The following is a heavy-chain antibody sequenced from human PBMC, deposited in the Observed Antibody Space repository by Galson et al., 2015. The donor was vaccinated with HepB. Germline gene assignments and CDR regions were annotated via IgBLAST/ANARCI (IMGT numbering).Heavy chain of an antibody. CDR2: FDPEDGET. J-gene: IGHJ6*02. CDR3: ATGNMVRGVITYYYGMDV. V-gene: IGHV1-24*01. CDR1: GYTLTELS. Sequence: SVKVSCKVSGYTLTELSMHWVRQAPGKGLEWMGGFDPEDGETIYAQKFQGRVTMTEDTSTDTAYMELSSLRSEDTAVYYCATGNMVRGVITYYYGMDVWGQGTTVTVSS. D-gene: IGHD3-10*01.